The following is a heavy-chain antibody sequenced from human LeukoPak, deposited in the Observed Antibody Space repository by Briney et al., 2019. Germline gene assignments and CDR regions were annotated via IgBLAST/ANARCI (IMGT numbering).Heavy chain of an antibody. CDR3: AKWDPSSGRTF. J-gene: IGHJ3*01. D-gene: IGHD6-19*01. V-gene: IGHV3-23*01. Sequence: GGSLRLSCAASGFTFSNYAFSWVRQAPGQGLEWVSGISGSGMTTFYADSVKGRFTISRDNSKNTLYLQMNSLRAEDTAVYYCAKWDPSSGRTFWGQGTMVTISS. CDR2: ISGSGMTT. CDR1: GFTFSNYA.